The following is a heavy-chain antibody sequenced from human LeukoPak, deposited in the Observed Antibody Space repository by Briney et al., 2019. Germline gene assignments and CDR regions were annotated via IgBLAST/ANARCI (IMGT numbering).Heavy chain of an antibody. D-gene: IGHD1-26*01. J-gene: IGHJ4*02. CDR3: ARGKRSGSYCLD. CDR1: GLSFSSFA. CDR2: ISSSSSYI. V-gene: IGHV3-21*01. Sequence: GGSLRLSCAASGLSFSSFAMSWVRQGPARGLEWVSSISSSSSYIYYADSVKGRFTISRDNAKNSLYLQMNSLRAEDTAVYYCARGKRSGSYCLDWGQGTLVTVSS.